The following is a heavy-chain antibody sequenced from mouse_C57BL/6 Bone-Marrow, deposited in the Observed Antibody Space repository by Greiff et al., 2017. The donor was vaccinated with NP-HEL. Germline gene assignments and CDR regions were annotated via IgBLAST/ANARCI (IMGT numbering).Heavy chain of an antibody. CDR3: TSLDYYGSSYYWYFDV. Sequence: VHVKQSGTVLARPGASVKMSCKTSGYTFTSYWMHWVKQRPGQGLEWIGAIYPGNSDTSYNQKFKGKAKLTAVTSASTAYMELSSLTNEDSAVYYCTSLDYYGSSYYWYFDVWGTGTTVTVSS. J-gene: IGHJ1*03. CDR1: GYTFTSYW. V-gene: IGHV1-5*01. CDR2: IYPGNSDT. D-gene: IGHD1-1*01.